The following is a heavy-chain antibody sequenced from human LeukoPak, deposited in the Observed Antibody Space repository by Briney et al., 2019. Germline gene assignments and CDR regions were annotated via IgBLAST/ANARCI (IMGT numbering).Heavy chain of an antibody. J-gene: IGHJ4*02. Sequence: GGSLRLSCAASGFTFSSYSMNWVRQAPGKGLEWVSYISSSSSTIYYADSVKGRFTISRDNAKNSLYLQMNSLRAEDTAVYYCARDHLDSSGYYREFDYWGQGTLVTVSS. CDR2: ISSSSSTI. CDR3: ARDHLDSSGYYREFDY. D-gene: IGHD3-22*01. V-gene: IGHV3-48*04. CDR1: GFTFSSYS.